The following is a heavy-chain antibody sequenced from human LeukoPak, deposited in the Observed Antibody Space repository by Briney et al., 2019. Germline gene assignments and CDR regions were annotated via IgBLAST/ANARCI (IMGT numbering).Heavy chain of an antibody. D-gene: IGHD4-17*01. CDR2: IIPIFGTA. CDR1: GGTFSSYA. V-gene: IGHV1-69*05. Sequence: ASVKVSCKASGGTFSSYAISWVRQAPGQGLEWMGGIIPIFGTANYAQKFQGRVTITTDESTSTAYMELSSLRSEDTAVYYCASSTTVTTNFDYWGKGTLVAVPS. CDR3: ASSTTVTTNFDY. J-gene: IGHJ4*02.